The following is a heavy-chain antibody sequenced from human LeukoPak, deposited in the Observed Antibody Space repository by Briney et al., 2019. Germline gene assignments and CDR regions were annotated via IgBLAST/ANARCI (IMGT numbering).Heavy chain of an antibody. J-gene: IGHJ3*02. Sequence: GGSLRLSCAASGFTFSSYSMNWVRQAPGKGLEWVSYISSSSSYTNYADSVKGRFTISRDNAKNSLYLQMNSLRAEDTAVYYCARDLLLLWFGESGNAFDIWGQGTMVTVSS. CDR3: ARDLLLLWFGESGNAFDI. CDR1: GFTFSSYS. CDR2: ISSSSSYT. D-gene: IGHD3-10*01. V-gene: IGHV3-21*05.